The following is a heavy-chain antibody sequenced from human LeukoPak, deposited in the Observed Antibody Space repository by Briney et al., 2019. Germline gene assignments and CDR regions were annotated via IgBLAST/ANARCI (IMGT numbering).Heavy chain of an antibody. CDR2: IIPIFGTA. J-gene: IGHJ4*02. CDR3: ARDPGDGYNLDY. D-gene: IGHD5-24*01. Sequence: SVKVSCKASGGTFSSYAISWVRQAPGQGLEWMGRIIPIFGTANYAQKFQGRVTSTTDESTSTAYMELSSLRSEDTAVYYCARDPGDGYNLDYWGQGTLVTVSS. CDR1: GGTFSSYA. V-gene: IGHV1-69*05.